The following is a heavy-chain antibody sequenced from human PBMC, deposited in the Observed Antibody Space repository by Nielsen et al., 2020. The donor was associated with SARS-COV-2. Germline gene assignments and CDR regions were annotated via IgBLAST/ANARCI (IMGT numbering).Heavy chain of an antibody. CDR3: AKLVDIYDSSGY. D-gene: IGHD3-22*01. J-gene: IGHJ4*02. Sequence: GGSLRLSCAASGFTFDDYAMHWVRQAPGKGLEWVSGISWNSGSIGYADSVKGRFTISRDNAKNSLYLQMNSLRAEDTALYYCAKLVDIYDSSGYWGQGTLVTVSS. CDR2: ISWNSGSI. V-gene: IGHV3-9*01. CDR1: GFTFDDYA.